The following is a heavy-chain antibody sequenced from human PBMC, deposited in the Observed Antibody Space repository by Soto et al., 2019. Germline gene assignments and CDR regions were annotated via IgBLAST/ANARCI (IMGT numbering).Heavy chain of an antibody. J-gene: IGHJ4*02. CDR2: INQDGSEE. CDR1: ESTVSRDW. Sequence: EVHLVESGGGLVQTGGSLRLSCAIFESTVSRDWMNWVRQAPGKGLEWVAHINQDGSEEYYVDSVMSRFTISRDNAKKSMYLQMTSLRLADTAMYCCSGGVGDAFWGQGTLVTVSS. V-gene: IGHV3-7*04. D-gene: IGHD1-26*01. CDR3: SGGVGDAF.